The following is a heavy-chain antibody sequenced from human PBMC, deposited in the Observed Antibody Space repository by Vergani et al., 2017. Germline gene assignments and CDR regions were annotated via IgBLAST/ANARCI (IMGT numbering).Heavy chain of an antibody. V-gene: IGHV3-48*03. D-gene: IGHD3-9*01. CDR3: ARGHLSSSWYDILTGYDY. CDR2: ISSSGSTI. Sequence: EVQLVESGGGLVQPGGSLRLSCAASGFTFSSYEMNWVRQAPGKGLEWVSYISSSGSTIYYADSVKGRFTISRDNAKNSLYLQMNSLRAEDTAVYYCARGHLSSSWYDILTGYDYWGQGTLVTVSS. CDR1: GFTFSSYE. J-gene: IGHJ4*02.